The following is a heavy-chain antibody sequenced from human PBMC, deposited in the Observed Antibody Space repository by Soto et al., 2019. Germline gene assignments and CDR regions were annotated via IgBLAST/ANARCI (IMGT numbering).Heavy chain of an antibody. CDR1: GGTINSGDYF. V-gene: IGHV4-30-4*01. CDR3: ARVKATLYRHYYFDY. Sequence: SETLSLTCTVSGGTINSGDYFWSWIRQPPGKGLECIGSIFYTGSTYYSPSLNSRASMSMDTSKNLFSRRLRSLTAAYTSVYFCARVKATLYRHYYFDYWGQGTPVTVSS. CDR2: IFYTGST. J-gene: IGHJ4*02. D-gene: IGHD5-12*01.